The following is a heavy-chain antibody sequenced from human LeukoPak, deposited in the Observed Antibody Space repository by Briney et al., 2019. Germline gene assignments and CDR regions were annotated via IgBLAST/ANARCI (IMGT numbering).Heavy chain of an antibody. CDR1: GYSISSGYF. Sequence: SETLSLTCAVSGYSISSGYFWVWIRQPPGKGLEWIGSIYHTGATYYNPSLRSPVTISVDTSKNQFSLELNSVTAADTAVYYCARDLGLTISDNWFDPWGQGPLVTVSS. V-gene: IGHV4-38-2*02. CDR2: IYHTGAT. CDR3: ARDLGLTISDNWFDP. D-gene: IGHD3-9*01. J-gene: IGHJ5*02.